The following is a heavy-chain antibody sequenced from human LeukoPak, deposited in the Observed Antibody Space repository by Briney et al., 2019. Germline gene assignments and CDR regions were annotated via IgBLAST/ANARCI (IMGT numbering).Heavy chain of an antibody. J-gene: IGHJ6*02. CDR3: ARSIIFGVVTQVNYYYYYGMDV. CDR2: IIPIFGTA. D-gene: IGHD3-3*01. Sequence: SVKVSCKASGYIFTNNGISWVRQAPGQGLEWMGGIIPIFGTANYAQKFQGRVTITADESTSTAYMELSSLRSEDTAVYYCARSIIFGVVTQVNYYYYYGMDVWGQGTTVTVSS. CDR1: GYIFTNNG. V-gene: IGHV1-69*13.